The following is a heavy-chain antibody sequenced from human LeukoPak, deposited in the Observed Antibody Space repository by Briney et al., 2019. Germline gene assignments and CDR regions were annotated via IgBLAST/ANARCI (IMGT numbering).Heavy chain of an antibody. CDR1: GFTFSSYS. Sequence: GGSLRLSCAASGFTFSSYSMNWVRQAPGKGLEWVSYISSSSSTIYYADSVKGRFTISRDNAKNSLYLQMNSLRAEDTAVYYCARGNYYYGMAVWGQGTTFTVSS. CDR3: ARGNYYYGMAV. J-gene: IGHJ6*02. V-gene: IGHV3-48*01. CDR2: ISSSSSTI.